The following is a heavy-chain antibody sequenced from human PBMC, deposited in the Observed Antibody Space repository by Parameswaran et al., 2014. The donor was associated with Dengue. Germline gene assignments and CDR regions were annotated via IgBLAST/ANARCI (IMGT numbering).Heavy chain of an antibody. D-gene: IGHD3-16*02. J-gene: IGHJ4*02. V-gene: IGHV4-34*01. Sequence: PGKGLEWIGEINHSGNTNYNPSLKSRVTISVDTSKNQFSLKLSSVTAADTAVYYCARGAENRYYDYVWGTYRYNPYYFDSWGQGTLVTVSS. CDR2: INHSGNT. CDR3: ARGAENRYYDYVWGTYRYNPYYFDS.